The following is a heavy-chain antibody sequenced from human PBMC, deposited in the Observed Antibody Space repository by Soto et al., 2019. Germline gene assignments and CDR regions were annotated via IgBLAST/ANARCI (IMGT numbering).Heavy chain of an antibody. CDR1: GYNFASFW. CDR3: ARHGSIGARLNYFDP. CDR2: IFPSDSDT. V-gene: IGHV5-51*01. J-gene: IGHJ5*02. Sequence: GESLKISCXGSGYNFASFWIGWVRQTPGKGLEWMGIIFPSDSDTRYSPSFQGQVTMSVDKSINTAYLQWSSLEASDTAIYYCARHGSIGARLNYFDPWGQGTQVTVSS. D-gene: IGHD6-6*01.